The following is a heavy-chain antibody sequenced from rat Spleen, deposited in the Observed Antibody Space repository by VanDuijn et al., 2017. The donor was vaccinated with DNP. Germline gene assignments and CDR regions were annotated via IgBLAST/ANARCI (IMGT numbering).Heavy chain of an antibody. CDR2: IWSGGST. CDR3: TRGVYRDESYAMDA. J-gene: IGHJ4*01. V-gene: IGHV2-1*01. D-gene: IGHD1-1*01. CDR1: GFSLTSNS. Sequence: QVQLKESGPGLVQPSQTLSLTCTVPGFSLTSNSVHWVRQPPGKGLEWVGAIWSGGSTDYSSALKSRLSISRDTPKSQVFLKRSSLQSKDTAIYVCTRGVYRDESYAMDACGHGSSVTVSS.